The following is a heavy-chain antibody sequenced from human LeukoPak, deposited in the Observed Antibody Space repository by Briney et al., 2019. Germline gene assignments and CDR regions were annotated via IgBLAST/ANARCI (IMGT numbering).Heavy chain of an antibody. CDR2: IRSYGSYI. D-gene: IGHD2/OR15-2a*01. V-gene: IGHV3-21*01. Sequence: SGGSLRLSCAASGFTFDSYNMNWVRQAPGKGLEWVASIRSYGSYIYYADSVKGRFTISRDDAKKSLYLQMNNLRAEDTAVYYCARFSEVYYYVDVWGTGTTVIVSS. CDR1: GFTFDSYN. CDR3: ARFSEVYYYVDV. J-gene: IGHJ6*03.